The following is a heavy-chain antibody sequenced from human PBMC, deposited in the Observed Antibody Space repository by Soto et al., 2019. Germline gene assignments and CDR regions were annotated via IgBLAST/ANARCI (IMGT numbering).Heavy chain of an antibody. D-gene: IGHD6-19*01. Sequence: EVHLVDSGGDLIQPGGSLRLSCGASGFTVSGNSLSWVRQAPGKGLEWVSYIFTDGTTYYADSVRGRFTISRDSSKNTLYLQMNNLRAEDTAVYYCARDGGAGTPVAGSQDRYMYFGMDVWGQGTTVSVSS. CDR3: ARDGGAGTPVAGSQDRYMYFGMDV. J-gene: IGHJ6*02. CDR1: GFTVSGNS. CDR2: IFTDGTT. V-gene: IGHV3-53*01.